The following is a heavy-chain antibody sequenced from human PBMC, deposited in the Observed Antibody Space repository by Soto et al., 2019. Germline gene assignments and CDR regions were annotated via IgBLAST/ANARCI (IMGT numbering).Heavy chain of an antibody. CDR2: INHSGST. J-gene: IGHJ6*02. Sequence: SETLSLTCAVHGGSFSGYYWSWIRQPPGKGLEWIGEINHSGSTNYNPSLKSRVTISVDTSKNQFSLKLSSVTAADTAVYYCARIPYDSSGYYSYYYYGMDVWGQGTTVTVSS. V-gene: IGHV4-34*01. CDR3: ARIPYDSSGYYSYYYYGMDV. CDR1: GGSFSGYY. D-gene: IGHD3-22*01.